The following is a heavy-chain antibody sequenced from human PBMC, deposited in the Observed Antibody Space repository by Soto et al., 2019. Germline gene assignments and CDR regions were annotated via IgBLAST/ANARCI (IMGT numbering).Heavy chain of an antibody. Sequence: QVQLQESGPGLVKPSDILSLTCAVSGYSISSSNWWGWIRQPPGKGLEWIGYIYYSGSTYYNPSLKSRVTMSVDTSKNQFSLKLSSVTAVDTAVYYYARSAVAITSVGYFDYWGQGTLVTVSS. CDR3: ARSAVAITSVGYFDY. J-gene: IGHJ4*02. V-gene: IGHV4-28*01. D-gene: IGHD3-22*01. CDR1: GYSISSSNW. CDR2: IYYSGST.